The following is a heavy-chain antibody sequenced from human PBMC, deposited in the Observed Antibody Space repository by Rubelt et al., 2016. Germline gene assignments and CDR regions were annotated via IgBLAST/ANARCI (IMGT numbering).Heavy chain of an antibody. CDR2: INPSGGST. CDR3: ARTKTVEMATIPLAY. V-gene: IGHV1-46*01. J-gene: IGHJ4*02. Sequence: QVQLVQSGAEVKKPGASVKVSCKASGYTFTSYYMHWVRQAPGQGLEWMGIINPSGGSTSYAPRFQGRVTMTRDTSTSTVYMELSSLGSEDTAVYYCARTKTVEMATIPLAYWGQGTLVTVSS. D-gene: IGHD5-24*01. CDR1: GYTFTSYY.